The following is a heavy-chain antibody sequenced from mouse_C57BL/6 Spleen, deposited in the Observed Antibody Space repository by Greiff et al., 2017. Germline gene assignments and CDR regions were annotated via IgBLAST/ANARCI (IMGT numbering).Heavy chain of an antibody. D-gene: IGHD1-1*01. Sequence: EVKLMESGPGLVKPSQSLSLTCSVTGYSITSGYYWNWIRQFPGNKLEWMGYISYDGSNNYNPSLKNRISITRDTTKNQFFLKLNSVTTEDTATYYCARLVYCYGLGYFDGWGTGTTVTVSS. CDR1: GYSITSGYY. J-gene: IGHJ1*03. V-gene: IGHV3-6*01. CDR2: ISYDGSN. CDR3: ARLVYCYGLGYFDG.